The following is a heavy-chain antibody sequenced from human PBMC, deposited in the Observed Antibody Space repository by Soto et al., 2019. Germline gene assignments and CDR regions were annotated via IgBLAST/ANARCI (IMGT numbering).Heavy chain of an antibody. D-gene: IGHD2-2*01. J-gene: IGHJ5*02. V-gene: IGHV5-10-1*01. CDR2: IDPSDSQT. CDR3: ARLIYGFEAGANFQVSVGA. CDR1: GYSFAGYW. Sequence: GESLKISCKGSGYSFAGYWITWVRQKPGKGLEWMGRIDPSDSQTYYSPSFRGHVTISVTKSITTAFLQWSSLRSSFTAMYYFARLIYGFEAGANFQVSVGAWGGGT.